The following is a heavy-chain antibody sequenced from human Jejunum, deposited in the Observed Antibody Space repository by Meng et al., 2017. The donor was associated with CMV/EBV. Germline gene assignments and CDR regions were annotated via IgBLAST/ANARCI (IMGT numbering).Heavy chain of an antibody. CDR3: VVGHDSRKVAY. J-gene: IGHJ4*02. D-gene: IGHD2-15*01. CDR2: ICSGDTT. CDR1: GSTFSNYW. V-gene: IGHV3-53*01. Sequence: CAASGSTFSNYWMNWIRQAPGKGLEWVSVICSGDTTHYADSVKGRFIISRDNSMNTLYLQMDSLRAEDTAVYYCVVGHDSRKVAYWGQGTLVTVSS.